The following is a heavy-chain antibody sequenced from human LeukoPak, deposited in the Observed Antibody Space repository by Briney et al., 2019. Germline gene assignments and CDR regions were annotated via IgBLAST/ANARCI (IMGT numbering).Heavy chain of an antibody. CDR1: GFTFSSYS. Sequence: PGGSLRLSCAASGFTFSSYSMNWVRQAPGKGLEWVSSTSSSSSYIYYADSVKGRFTISRDNAKNSLYLQMNGLRAEDTAVYYCARDKGITGRADYWGQGTLVTVSS. J-gene: IGHJ4*02. CDR3: ARDKGITGRADY. D-gene: IGHD1-20*01. CDR2: TSSSSSYI. V-gene: IGHV3-21*01.